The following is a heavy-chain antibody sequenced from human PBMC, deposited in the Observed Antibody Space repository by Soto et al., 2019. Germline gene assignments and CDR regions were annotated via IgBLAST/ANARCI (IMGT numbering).Heavy chain of an antibody. CDR1: GGSFSGYY. CDR3: ARCGGTSCYFDY. J-gene: IGHJ4*02. Sequence: QVQLQQWGAGLLKPSETLSLTCAVYGGSFSGYYWSWIRQPPGKGLEWIGEINHSGSTNYNPSLKSRVTISVDTSKNQFSLKLSSVTAADTAVYYCARCGGTSCYFDYWGQGTLVTVSS. V-gene: IGHV4-34*01. CDR2: INHSGST. D-gene: IGHD2-2*01.